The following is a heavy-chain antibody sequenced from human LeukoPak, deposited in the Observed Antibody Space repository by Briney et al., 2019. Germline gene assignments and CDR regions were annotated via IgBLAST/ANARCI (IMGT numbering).Heavy chain of an antibody. Sequence: EGSLRLSCAASGFTFSSYGRHWVRQAPGKGLEWVAFIRYDGSNKYYADSVKGRFTISRDNSKNTLYLQMSSLRAEDTAVYYCAKVSGSSSWYLFDPWGQGTLVTVSS. CDR1: GFTFSSYG. CDR2: IRYDGSNK. CDR3: AKVSGSSSWYLFDP. D-gene: IGHD6-13*01. V-gene: IGHV3-30*02. J-gene: IGHJ5*02.